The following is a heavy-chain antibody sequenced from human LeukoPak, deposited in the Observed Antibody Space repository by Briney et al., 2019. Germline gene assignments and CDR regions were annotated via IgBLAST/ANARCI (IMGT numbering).Heavy chain of an antibody. D-gene: IGHD6-13*01. CDR2: LNGSGLSK. V-gene: IGHV3-23*01. CDR3: AKGISPSSSWTFDY. CDR1: GFTFSSYA. Sequence: GGSLRLSCAASGFTFSSYAMNWVRQAPGKGLQWVSALNGSGLSKYYADSVKGRFTISRDNSKNTLYLQMNGLRAEDTAIYYCAKGISPSSSWTFDYWGQGTLVTVSS. J-gene: IGHJ4*02.